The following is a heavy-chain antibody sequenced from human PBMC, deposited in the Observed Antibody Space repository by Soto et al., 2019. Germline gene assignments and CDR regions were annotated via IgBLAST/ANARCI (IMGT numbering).Heavy chain of an antibody. V-gene: IGHV2-5*02. J-gene: IGHJ6*03. D-gene: IGHD3-10*02. CDR2: IYWDDDK. CDR3: AFLFYGFGYYYVVH. CDR1: GFSLSTSGVG. Sequence: SGPTLVNPTQTLTLTCTFSGFSLSTSGVGVGWIRQPPVKALEWLALIYWDDDKRYSPSLKSRLTITKDASKNQVVLTMTNMDPVDTATYYCAFLFYGFGYYYVVHWCKGTTVNVPS.